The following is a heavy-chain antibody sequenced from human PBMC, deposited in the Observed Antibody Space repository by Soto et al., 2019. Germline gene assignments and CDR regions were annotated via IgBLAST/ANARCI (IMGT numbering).Heavy chain of an antibody. CDR3: ARYVWDCSSTSCYSLSFDP. Sequence: SETLSLTCTVSGGSVSSGSYYWSWIRQPPGKGLEWIGYIYYSGSTNYNPSLKSRVTISVDTSKNQFSLKLSSVTAADTVVYYCARYVWDCSSTSCYSLSFDPWGQGTLVTVSS. D-gene: IGHD2-2*01. V-gene: IGHV4-61*01. CDR2: IYYSGST. CDR1: GGSVSSGSYY. J-gene: IGHJ5*02.